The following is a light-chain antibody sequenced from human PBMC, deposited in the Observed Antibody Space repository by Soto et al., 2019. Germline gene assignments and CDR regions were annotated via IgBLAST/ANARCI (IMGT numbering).Light chain of an antibody. CDR2: EGS. CDR1: SSDVGSYNL. CDR3: CSYAGSSTYV. J-gene: IGLJ1*01. V-gene: IGLV2-23*01. Sequence: QSVLTQPASASGSPGQSITISCTGISSDVGSYNLVSWYQQHPGKAPKLMIYEGSKRPSGVSNRFSGSKSGNTASLTISGLQAADEADYYCCSYAGSSTYVFGTGTKVTVL.